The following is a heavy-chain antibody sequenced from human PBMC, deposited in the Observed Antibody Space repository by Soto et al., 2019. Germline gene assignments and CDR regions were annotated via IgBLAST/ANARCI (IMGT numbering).Heavy chain of an antibody. CDR2: ISATGGGT. D-gene: IGHD3-16*01. V-gene: IGHV3-23*01. CDR3: AKDRRAGGTPAFYFDF. CDR1: GFTFSSYA. J-gene: IGHJ4*02. Sequence: GGSLRLSCAASGFTFSSYAMSWVRQAPGKGLEWVSAISATGGGTYYADSVKGRFTISRDNSHNTLYLQVHSLTAEDTAVYYCAKDRRAGGTPAFYFDFWGQGAQVTVSS.